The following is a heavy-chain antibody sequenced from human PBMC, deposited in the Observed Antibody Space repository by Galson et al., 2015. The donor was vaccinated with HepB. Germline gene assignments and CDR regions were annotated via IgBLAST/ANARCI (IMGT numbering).Heavy chain of an antibody. CDR2: IRNRANNYAT. D-gene: IGHD6-13*01. Sequence: SLRLSCAASGFTFSGSGIHWVRLASGKGLEWVGRIRNRANNYATAYAASVRGRFTVSRDDSKNTAYLQMNSLKTEDTAGYYCTRPGYGSSWFLDYSHGMDVWGQGTTVIVS. CDR3: TRPGYGSSWFLDYSHGMDV. J-gene: IGHJ6*02. V-gene: IGHV3-73*01. CDR1: GFTFSGSG.